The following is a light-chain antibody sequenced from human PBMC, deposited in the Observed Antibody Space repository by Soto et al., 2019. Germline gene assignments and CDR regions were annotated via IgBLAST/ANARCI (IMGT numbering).Light chain of an antibody. V-gene: IGKV3D-15*01. CDR3: QQYDSWPLT. CDR2: GAS. CDR1: QSVDNN. J-gene: IGKJ4*01. Sequence: EIVMTQSPVTLSASPGESATLSCRASQSVDNNVAWYQQKPGQAPRLLIYGASTRATGIPDRFRGSGSGTEFTLTISSLQSEDFAVYYCQQYDSWPLTFGGGTKVDIK.